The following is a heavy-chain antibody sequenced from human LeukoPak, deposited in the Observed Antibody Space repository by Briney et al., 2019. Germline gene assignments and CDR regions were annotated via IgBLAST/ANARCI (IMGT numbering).Heavy chain of an antibody. CDR2: ISSNGGST. V-gene: IGHV3-64*01. J-gene: IGHJ4*02. Sequence: PGGSLRLSCAVSGFTFSSYAMHWVRQAPGKGLEYVSAISSNGGSTYYANSVKGRFTISRDNSKNTLYLQMGSLRAEDMAVYYCARGAIAARYYFDYWGQGTLVTVSS. CDR1: GFTFSSYA. CDR3: ARGAIAARYYFDY. D-gene: IGHD6-6*01.